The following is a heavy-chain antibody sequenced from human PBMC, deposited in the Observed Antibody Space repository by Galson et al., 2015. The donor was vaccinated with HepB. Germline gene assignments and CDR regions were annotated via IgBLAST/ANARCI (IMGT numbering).Heavy chain of an antibody. J-gene: IGHJ4*02. CDR3: ARRPHYFDY. CDR1: GGSISSNTYY. Sequence: SETLSLTCTVSGGSISSNTYYWGWIRQPPGKGLEWIGSIHYNGNTNYNPSLKSRAIISVDTSKNEFSLKLSSVTAADTAVFYCARRPHYFDYWGQGTLVTVSS. V-gene: IGHV4-39*01. CDR2: IHYNGNT.